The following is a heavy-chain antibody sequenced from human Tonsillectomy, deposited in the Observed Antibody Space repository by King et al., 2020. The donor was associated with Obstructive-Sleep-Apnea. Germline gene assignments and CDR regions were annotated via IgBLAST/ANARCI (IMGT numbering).Heavy chain of an antibody. CDR3: TRSLTTGELIDNDVFDI. CDR1: GFRFSGST. V-gene: IGHV3-73*01. D-gene: IGHD4-17*01. J-gene: IGHJ3*02. CDR2: IRSKTDNYAT. Sequence: VQLVESGGGLVQPGRSLKLSCAASGFRFSGSTMHWVRQASGKGLEWVGRIRSKTDNYATAYAAAVKGRFTIARDDSNNTAYLQVNSLKTEDTAVYYCTRSLTTGELIDNDVFDIWGQGTMVTVSS.